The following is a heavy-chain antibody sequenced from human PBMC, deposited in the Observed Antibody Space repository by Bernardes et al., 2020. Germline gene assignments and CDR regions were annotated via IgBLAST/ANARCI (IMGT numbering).Heavy chain of an antibody. J-gene: IGHJ6*02. Sequence: GALRLSCAASGFTFSSYGMHWVRQAPGKGLEWVAVISYDGSNKYYADSVKGRFTISRDNSKNTLYLQMNSLRAEDTAVYYCAKEGDIVVVPAAMRGFGMDVWGQGTTVTVSS. CDR2: ISYDGSNK. CDR1: GFTFSSYG. CDR3: AKEGDIVVVPAAMRGFGMDV. D-gene: IGHD2-2*01. V-gene: IGHV3-30*18.